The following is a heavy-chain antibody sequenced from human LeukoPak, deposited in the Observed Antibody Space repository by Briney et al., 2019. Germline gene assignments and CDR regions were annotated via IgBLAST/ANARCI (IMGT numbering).Heavy chain of an antibody. CDR2: IYYSGST. D-gene: IGHD5/OR15-5a*01. V-gene: IGHV4-59*12. CDR1: GGSISSYY. Sequence: PSETLSLTCTVSGGSISSYYWSWIRQPPGKGLEWIGYIYYSGSTNYNPSLKSRVTISVDTSKNQFSLKLSSVTAADTAVYYCARVPVVFYDPYYYYYGMDVWGQGTTVTVSS. J-gene: IGHJ6*02. CDR3: ARVPVVFYDPYYYYYGMDV.